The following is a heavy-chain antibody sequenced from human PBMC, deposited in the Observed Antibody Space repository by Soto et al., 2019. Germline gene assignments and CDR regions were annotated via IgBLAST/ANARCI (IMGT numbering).Heavy chain of an antibody. Sequence: SETLSLTCTVSGGSISSYYWSWIRQPPGKGLEWIGYIYYSGSTNYNPSLKSRVTISVDTSKNQFSLKLSSVTAADTAVYYCERDGRGTYYYYGMDVWGQGTTVTVSS. V-gene: IGHV4-59*01. J-gene: IGHJ6*02. D-gene: IGHD1-1*01. CDR2: IYYSGST. CDR1: GGSISSYY. CDR3: ERDGRGTYYYYGMDV.